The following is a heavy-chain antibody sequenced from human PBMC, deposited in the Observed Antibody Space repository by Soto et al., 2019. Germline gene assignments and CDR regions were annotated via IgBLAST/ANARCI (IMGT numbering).Heavy chain of an antibody. V-gene: IGHV4-61*01. D-gene: IGHD5-12*01. Sequence: SETLSLTCTVSGGSVSTGSYYWSWIRQPPGKGLEWIGYIYYSGSTNYNPSLKSRVTISVDTSKNQFSLKLSSVTAADTAVYYCAREGYSGFDLDAIDIWGQGTMVT. CDR3: AREGYSGFDLDAIDI. J-gene: IGHJ3*02. CDR2: IYYSGST. CDR1: GGSVSTGSYY.